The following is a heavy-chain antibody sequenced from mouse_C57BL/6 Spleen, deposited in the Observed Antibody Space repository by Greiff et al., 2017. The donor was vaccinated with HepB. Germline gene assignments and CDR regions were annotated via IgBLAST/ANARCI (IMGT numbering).Heavy chain of an antibody. CDR3: ARLGTTVDYYAMEY. V-gene: IGHV1-64*01. Sequence: QVQLQQPGAELVKPGASVKLSCKASGYTFTSYWMHWVKQRPGQGLEWIGMIHPNSGSTNYNEKFKSKATLTVDKSSSTAYMQLSSLTSEDSAVYYCARLGTTVDYYAMEYWGQGTSVTVSS. J-gene: IGHJ4*01. CDR2: IHPNSGST. D-gene: IGHD1-1*01. CDR1: GYTFTSYW.